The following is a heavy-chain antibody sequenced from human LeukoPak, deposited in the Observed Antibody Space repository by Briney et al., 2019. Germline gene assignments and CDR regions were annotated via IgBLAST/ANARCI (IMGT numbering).Heavy chain of an antibody. Sequence: ASVKVSCKASGYTFTGYYMHWVRQAPGQGLEWMGWINPNSGGTYYAQKFQGRVTMTRDTSISTAYMELSRLTSDDTGVYHCARADCSSGNCLSDLYYMDAWGKGTTVTVSS. CDR2: INPNSGGT. CDR1: GYTFTGYY. J-gene: IGHJ6*04. V-gene: IGHV1-2*02. CDR3: ARADCSSGNCLSDLYYMDA. D-gene: IGHD2-15*01.